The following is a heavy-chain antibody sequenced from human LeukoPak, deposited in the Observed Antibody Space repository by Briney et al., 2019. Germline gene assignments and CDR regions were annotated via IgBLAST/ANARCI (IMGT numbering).Heavy chain of an antibody. J-gene: IGHJ3*02. CDR1: AYSLTDHY. V-gene: IGHV1-2*02. CDR3: AREVGSGTFDI. CDR2: ISPNTGGT. Sequence: ASVKVSCKASAYSLTDHYIHCVRQAPGEGLEWMGWISPNTGGTIYAQKFQGRVTMTRDTSIITAYMELTNLRSDDTAFYYCAREVGSGTFDIWGQGTMVTVSS. D-gene: IGHD6-25*01.